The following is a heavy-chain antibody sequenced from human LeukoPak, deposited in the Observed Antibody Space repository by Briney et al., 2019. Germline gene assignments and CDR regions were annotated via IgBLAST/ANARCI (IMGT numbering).Heavy chain of an antibody. V-gene: IGHV3-53*01. Sequence: PGGSLRLSCAASGFSVSSNYMSWVRQAPGKGLEWVSIIYSGGDTYYADSVKGRFTISRDKSKNTLYLQMNSLRVEDTASYYCASPSSGQSFDIWGQGTMVIVSS. D-gene: IGHD3-22*01. J-gene: IGHJ3*02. CDR1: GFSVSSNY. CDR3: ASPSSGQSFDI. CDR2: IYSGGDT.